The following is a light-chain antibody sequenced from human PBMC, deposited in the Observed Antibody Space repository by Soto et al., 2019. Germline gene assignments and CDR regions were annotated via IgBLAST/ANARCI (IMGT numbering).Light chain of an antibody. V-gene: IGKV1-6*01. CDR2: AAS. J-gene: IGKJ4*01. CDR1: QGIRND. CDR3: LQDFKYPRT. Sequence: AIQMTQSPSSLSASVGDRVTITCRASQGIRNDLGWYQHRPGKAPKLLIYAASSLQSGVPSRFSGSGSGTDFTLTISSLQPEDFATYYCLQDFKYPRTFGGGTKVEIK.